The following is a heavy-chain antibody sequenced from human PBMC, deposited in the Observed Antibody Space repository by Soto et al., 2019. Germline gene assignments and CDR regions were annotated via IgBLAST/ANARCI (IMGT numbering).Heavy chain of an antibody. D-gene: IGHD1-26*01. CDR3: ARGSPLHRPIVGATDNDY. Sequence: ASVQVSCKYSGGTFSSYAIRWARQAPGQALEWMGWISAYNGNTNYAQKLQGRVTMTTDTSTSTAYMELRSLRSDDTAVYYCARGSPLHRPIVGATDNDYWGQGTLVTVSS. J-gene: IGHJ4*02. CDR1: GGTFSSYA. CDR2: ISAYNGNT. V-gene: IGHV1-18*01.